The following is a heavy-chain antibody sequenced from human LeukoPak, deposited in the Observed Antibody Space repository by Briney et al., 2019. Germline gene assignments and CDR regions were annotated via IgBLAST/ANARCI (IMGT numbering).Heavy chain of an antibody. J-gene: IGHJ4*02. Sequence: PGGSLRLSCAASGFTFSSYAMHWVRQAPGKGLEWVAVISYDGSNKYYADSVKGRFTISRDNSKNTLYLQMNSLRAEDTAVYYCVSGGIDYWGQGTLVTVSS. V-gene: IGHV3-30*01. CDR3: VSGGIDY. D-gene: IGHD1-26*01. CDR1: GFTFSSYA. CDR2: ISYDGSNK.